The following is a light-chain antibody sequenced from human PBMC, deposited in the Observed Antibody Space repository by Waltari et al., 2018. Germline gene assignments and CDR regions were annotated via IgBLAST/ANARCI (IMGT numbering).Light chain of an antibody. Sequence: YLLTQPPSVSVASGLTARLPCGGDAIGGQLVLWYQQKPGPAPVLVVYVDTNRPSGVPERFFGSKSVNTATLTIGRVEAGDEADYYCQLWDRSKSHVTFGGGTKLTVL. CDR3: QLWDRSKSHVT. V-gene: IGLV3-21*02. CDR1: AIGGQL. J-gene: IGLJ2*01. CDR2: VDT.